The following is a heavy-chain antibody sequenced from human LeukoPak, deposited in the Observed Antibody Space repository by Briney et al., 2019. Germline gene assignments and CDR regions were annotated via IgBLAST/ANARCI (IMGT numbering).Heavy chain of an antibody. D-gene: IGHD2-2*01. J-gene: IGHJ4*02. V-gene: IGHV3-30*18. Sequence: GGSLRLSCAASGFTFSTYGMHWVRQAPGKGLEWVAGISYDGSNKYYADSVKGRFTISRDNSKNTLYLQMNSLRAEDTAVYYCAKDTGVGYCSSTSCYFDYWGQGTLVTVSS. CDR1: GFTFSTYG. CDR2: ISYDGSNK. CDR3: AKDTGVGYCSSTSCYFDY.